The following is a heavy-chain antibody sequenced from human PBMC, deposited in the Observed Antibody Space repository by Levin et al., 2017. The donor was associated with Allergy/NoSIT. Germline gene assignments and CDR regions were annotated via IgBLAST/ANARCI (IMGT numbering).Heavy chain of an antibody. J-gene: IGHJ4*02. CDR2: ISGNNGNT. Sequence: GGSLRLSCTASGFTFSDYAMTWVRQAPGKGLEWVSGISGNNGNTYYADSVRGPFTISRDNSKNTLYLQMNSLRAEDTAIYYCAKIPYYDILTGYYLGNYYFDNWGQGTLVTVSS. D-gene: IGHD3-9*01. CDR1: GFTFSDYA. CDR3: AKIPYYDILTGYYLGNYYFDN. V-gene: IGHV3-23*01.